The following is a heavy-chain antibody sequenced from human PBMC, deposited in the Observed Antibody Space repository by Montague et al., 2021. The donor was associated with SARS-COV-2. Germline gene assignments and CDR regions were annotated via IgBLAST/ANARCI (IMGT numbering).Heavy chain of an antibody. V-gene: IGHV4-34*01. Sequence: SETLSLTCAVYGGSFSGHYWSWIRQPPGKGLEWTGEINNSGSTNYNPSLKSRVTISVDTSKNQFSLKLHSVTAADTAVYYCARGRIEVSMIVVVLTGASYYMDVWGKGTTVTVSS. CDR2: INNSGST. CDR1: GGSFSGHY. D-gene: IGHD3-22*01. J-gene: IGHJ6*03. CDR3: ARGRIEVSMIVVVLTGASYYMDV.